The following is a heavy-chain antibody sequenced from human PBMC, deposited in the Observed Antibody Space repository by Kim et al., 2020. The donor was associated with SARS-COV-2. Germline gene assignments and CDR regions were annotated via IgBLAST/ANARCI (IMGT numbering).Heavy chain of an antibody. D-gene: IGHD3-9*01. J-gene: IGHJ6*01. CDR1: GCSISSYY. CDR2: IYYSGST. V-gene: IGHV4-59*08. CDR3: SRHGDYDILTGYYNPPYY. Sequence: SETLSLTCTVSGCSISSYYWSWIRQPPGKGLEWIGYIYYSGSTNYNPSLKSRVTISVDTSKNQFSLKLSSVTAADTAVYYCSRHGDYDILTGYYNPPYY.